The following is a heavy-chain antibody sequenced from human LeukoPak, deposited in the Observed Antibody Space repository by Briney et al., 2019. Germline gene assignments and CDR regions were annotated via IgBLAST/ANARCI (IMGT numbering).Heavy chain of an antibody. J-gene: IGHJ4*02. Sequence: GRSLRLSCAASGFTFSSYGMHWVRQAPGKGLEWVAAISYDGSNKYYADSVKGRFTISRDNSKNTLYLQMNSLRAEDTAVYYCAKDLLRTMVRGVMYFDYWGQGTLVTVSS. CDR1: GFTFSSYG. D-gene: IGHD3-10*01. CDR3: AKDLLRTMVRGVMYFDY. V-gene: IGHV3-30*18. CDR2: ISYDGSNK.